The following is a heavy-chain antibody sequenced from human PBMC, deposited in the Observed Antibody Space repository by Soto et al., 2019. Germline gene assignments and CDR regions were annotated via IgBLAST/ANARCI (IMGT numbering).Heavy chain of an antibody. CDR1: GFTFSNYV. J-gene: IGHJ4*02. Sequence: GGSLRLSCSASGFTFSNYVMSWVRQAPGKGLEWVSSISNSGGGTYYADSVRGRFTISRDNSKNTLYLQMNSLRAEDTAVYYCAKEDVGGYYYSGLWGRGTLVTVSS. CDR3: AKEDVGGYYYSGL. D-gene: IGHD1-26*01. CDR2: ISNSGGGT. V-gene: IGHV3-23*01.